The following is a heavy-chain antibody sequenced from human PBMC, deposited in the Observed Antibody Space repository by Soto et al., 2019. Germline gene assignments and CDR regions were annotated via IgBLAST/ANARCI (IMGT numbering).Heavy chain of an antibody. CDR2: ISAYNGNT. D-gene: IGHD3-10*01. V-gene: IGHV1-18*01. CDR3: ARDQSPRLLWFGEPDYYSYGMDV. CDR1: GYTFTNFG. J-gene: IGHJ6*04. Sequence: ASVKVSCKASGYTFTNFGISWVRQAPGQGREWMGWISAYNGNTNYAQNFQGRVTMTRDTSTSTAYMELSRLRSDDTAVYYCARDQSPRLLWFGEPDYYSYGMDVWGKGTTVTVSS.